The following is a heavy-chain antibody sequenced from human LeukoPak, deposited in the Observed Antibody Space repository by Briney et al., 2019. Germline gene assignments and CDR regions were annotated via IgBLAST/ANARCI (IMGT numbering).Heavy chain of an antibody. Sequence: GRSLTPSCVLAGLTVSTNYMSWVRPAPGKGLEWVSLIYSGVSTYYADSVKGRFTISRDNATNSLSLQRNSLRPATTPLYSVAELRITMIGCVWGKG. CDR2: IYSGVST. D-gene: IGHD3-10*02. J-gene: IGHJ6*01. V-gene: IGHV3-53*01. CDR3: AELRITMIGCV. CDR1: GLTVSTNY.